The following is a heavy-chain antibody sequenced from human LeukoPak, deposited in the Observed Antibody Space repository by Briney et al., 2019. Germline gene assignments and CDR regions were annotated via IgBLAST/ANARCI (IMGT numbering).Heavy chain of an antibody. Sequence: SETLSLTCTVSGGSISSSSYYWGWIRQPPGKGLEWIGSIYYSGSTYYNPSLKSRVTISVDTSKNQFSLKLSSVTAADTAVYYCARDRPAVRPGALSHDYGGNSRDYYYYGMDVWGQGTTVTVSS. D-gene: IGHD4-23*01. CDR2: IYYSGST. V-gene: IGHV4-39*07. CDR3: ARDRPAVRPGALSHDYGGNSRDYYYYGMDV. CDR1: GGSISSSSYY. J-gene: IGHJ6*02.